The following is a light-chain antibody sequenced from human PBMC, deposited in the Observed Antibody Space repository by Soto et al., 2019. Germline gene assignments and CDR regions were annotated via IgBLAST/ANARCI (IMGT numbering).Light chain of an antibody. J-gene: IGKJ3*01. CDR1: QGISSA. Sequence: AIQLTQSPSSLSASVGDRVTITCRASQGISSALAWYQQKPGKAPKLLIYDASSLESGVPSRFSGSGSGTDFTLTISSLQPEDFATYYCQQFNSYPPFTFGPGTKMDIK. CDR2: DAS. V-gene: IGKV1-13*02. CDR3: QQFNSYPPFT.